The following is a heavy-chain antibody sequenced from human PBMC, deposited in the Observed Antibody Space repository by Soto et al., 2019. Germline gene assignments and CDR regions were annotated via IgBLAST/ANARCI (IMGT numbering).Heavy chain of an antibody. CDR3: ARRGLWYYYGSGSYYSPNYYGMDV. CDR2: IYPGDSDT. Sequence: GESLKIPCKGSGYSFTSYWIGWVRQMPGKGLEWMGIIYPGDSDTRYSPSFQGQVTISADKSISTAYLQWSSLKASDTAMYYCARRGLWYYYGSGSYYSPNYYGMDVWGQGTTVTVSS. V-gene: IGHV5-51*01. CDR1: GYSFTSYW. J-gene: IGHJ6*02. D-gene: IGHD3-10*01.